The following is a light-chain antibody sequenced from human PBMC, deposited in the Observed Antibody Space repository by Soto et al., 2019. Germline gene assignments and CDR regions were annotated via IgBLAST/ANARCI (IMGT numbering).Light chain of an antibody. J-gene: IGLJ1*01. CDR1: SSDIGAYNY. V-gene: IGLV2-14*01. CDR2: EVS. Sequence: QSVLTQPASVSGAPGQSITISCTGSSSDIGAYNYVSWSQQYPGKAPKLIISEVSNRPLGVSNRFSDSKACTADSLTIFVLQTEDEADYFCFSFTTDWTHVFGTGTRSPS. CDR3: FSFTTDWTHV.